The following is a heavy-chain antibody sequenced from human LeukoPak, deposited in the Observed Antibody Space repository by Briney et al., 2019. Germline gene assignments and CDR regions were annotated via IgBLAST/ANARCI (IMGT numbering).Heavy chain of an antibody. CDR2: INPNSGGT. J-gene: IGHJ4*02. CDR3: ARERWSPTDY. V-gene: IGHV1-2*02. D-gene: IGHD4-23*01. Sequence: GSSVKVSCKASGGTFSSYAISWARQAPGQGLEWMGWINPNSGGTNYAQKFQGRVTMTRDTSISTAYMELSRLRSDDTAVYYCARERWSPTDYWGQGTLVTVSS. CDR1: GGTFSSYA.